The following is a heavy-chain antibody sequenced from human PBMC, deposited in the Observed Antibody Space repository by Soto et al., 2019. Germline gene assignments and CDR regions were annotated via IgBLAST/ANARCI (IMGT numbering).Heavy chain of an antibody. CDR2: LAYDGSSM. Sequence: QVQLVESGGGVVQPGRSLRLTCAASGFTFSGYGIHWVRQAPGKGLEWVAVLAYDGSSMYYGDSVKGRFTISRDNSKNTLFLLMSNVRVADTGIYYCAREYDWNHWDFDLWGRGTLVTVSS. J-gene: IGHJ2*01. CDR3: AREYDWNHWDFDL. D-gene: IGHD1-20*01. V-gene: IGHV3-30*03. CDR1: GFTFSGYG.